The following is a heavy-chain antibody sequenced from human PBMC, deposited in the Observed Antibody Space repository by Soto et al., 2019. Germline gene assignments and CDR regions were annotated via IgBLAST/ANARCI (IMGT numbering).Heavy chain of an antibody. V-gene: IGHV3-23*01. Sequence: PGGSLRLSRTGSGLSLFSYAMSWVREALGKGLEWVSPISGSGGHTYYADSVKGRLVVSRDNDKNTVYLHMSSLTGEDTAVYFCAKIDLGWFALWGQGSHVTGCS. CDR2: ISGSGGHT. CDR1: GLSLFSYA. J-gene: IGHJ1*01. CDR3: AKIDLGWFAL. D-gene: IGHD3-10*01.